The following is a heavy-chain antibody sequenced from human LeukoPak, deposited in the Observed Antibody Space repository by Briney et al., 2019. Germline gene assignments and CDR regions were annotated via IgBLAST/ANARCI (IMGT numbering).Heavy chain of an antibody. CDR1: GFTFSSYW. CDR2: IKEDGSET. Sequence: GGSLRLSGEASGFTFSSYWMNWVRPAPGKGLEWVAKIKEDGSETYCVDSVSGRFTISRDNAKDSLFLHMDSLRAEDTAVYYCVRDVAYSFDYWGQGTLVTVSS. J-gene: IGHJ4*02. V-gene: IGHV3-7*04. D-gene: IGHD2-21*01. CDR3: VRDVAYSFDY.